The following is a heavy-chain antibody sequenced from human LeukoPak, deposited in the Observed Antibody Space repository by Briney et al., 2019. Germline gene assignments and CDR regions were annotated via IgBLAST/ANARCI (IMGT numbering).Heavy chain of an antibody. CDR1: GYRFTSYW. J-gene: IGHJ4*02. D-gene: IGHD6-13*01. Sequence: GESPKISCKGSGYRFTSYWISWVRQMPGKGLEWMGRIDPSDSYTNYSPSFQGHVTISADKSISTAYLQWSSLKASDTAMYYCARHEDSSSLYWGQGTLVTVSA. CDR3: ARHEDSSSLY. V-gene: IGHV5-10-1*01. CDR2: IDPSDSYT.